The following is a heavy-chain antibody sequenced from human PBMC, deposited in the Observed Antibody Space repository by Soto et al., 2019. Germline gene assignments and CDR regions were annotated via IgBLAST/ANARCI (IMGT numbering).Heavy chain of an antibody. CDR1: GFTFSSYA. CDR3: ARVRRRRGYNYCMDV. J-gene: IGHJ6*02. CDR2: ISYDGSKK. V-gene: IGHV3-30-3*01. Sequence: QVQLVESGGGVVQPGRSLRLSCAASGFTFSSYAMHWVRQAPGKGLEWVAVISYDGSKKYYADSVKGRFTISRDNSKNTLYLQMNSLRAEDTAVYYCARVRRRRGYNYCMDVWGLGTTVTVSS. D-gene: IGHD6-13*01.